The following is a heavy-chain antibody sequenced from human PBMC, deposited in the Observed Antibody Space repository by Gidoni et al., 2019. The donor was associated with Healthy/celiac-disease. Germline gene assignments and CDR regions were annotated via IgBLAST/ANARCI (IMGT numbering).Heavy chain of an antibody. CDR3: ARAGPNVAFDI. D-gene: IGHD1-1*01. Sequence: EVQLVESGGGLVKPGGSLRLSCAASVFTFSSYSMNWVRQAPGKGLEWVSFISSSSSYIYYADSVKGRFTISRDNAKNSLYLQMNSLRAEDTAVYYCARAGPNVAFDIWGQGTMVTVSS. CDR2: ISSSSSYI. CDR1: VFTFSSYS. V-gene: IGHV3-21*01. J-gene: IGHJ3*02.